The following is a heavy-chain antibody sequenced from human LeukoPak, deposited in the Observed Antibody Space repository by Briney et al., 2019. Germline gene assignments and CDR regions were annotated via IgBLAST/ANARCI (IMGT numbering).Heavy chain of an antibody. D-gene: IGHD6-6*01. Sequence: SVKVSCKASGGTFSSYAISWVRQAPGQGLEWMGGIIPIFGTANYAQKFQGRVTITTDESTSTAYMELSSLRSEDTAVYYCARVAARPGSVSFFDYWGQGTLVTVSS. CDR1: GGTFSSYA. V-gene: IGHV1-69*05. CDR2: IIPIFGTA. J-gene: IGHJ4*02. CDR3: ARVAARPGSVSFFDY.